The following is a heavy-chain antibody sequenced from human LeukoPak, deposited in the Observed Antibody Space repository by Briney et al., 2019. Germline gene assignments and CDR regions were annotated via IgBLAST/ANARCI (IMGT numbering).Heavy chain of an antibody. D-gene: IGHD3-10*01. CDR1: GFTFSSYA. Sequence: GGSLRLSCAASGFTFSSYAMSWVRQAPGKGLEWVSAISGSGGSTYCADSVKGRFTISRDNSKNTLYLQMNSLRAEDTAVYYCAKEGKKVVRGVSVEDYGMDVWGRGTTVTVSS. V-gene: IGHV3-23*01. J-gene: IGHJ6*02. CDR2: ISGSGGST. CDR3: AKEGKKVVRGVSVEDYGMDV.